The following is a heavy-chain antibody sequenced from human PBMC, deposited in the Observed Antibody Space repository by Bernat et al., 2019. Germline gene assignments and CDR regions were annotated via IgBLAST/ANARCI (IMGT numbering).Heavy chain of an antibody. CDR2: ISSSSSYI. J-gene: IGHJ4*02. CDR1: GFTFSSYS. CDR3: AREMATIANDRGTDY. V-gene: IGHV3-21*01. D-gene: IGHD5-12*01. Sequence: EVQLVESGGGLVKPGGSLRLSCAASGFTFSSYSMNWVRQAPGKGLEWVSSISSSSSYIYYADSVKGRFTIPRDNAKNSLYLQMNSLRAEDTAVYYCAREMATIANDRGTDYWGQGTLVTVSS.